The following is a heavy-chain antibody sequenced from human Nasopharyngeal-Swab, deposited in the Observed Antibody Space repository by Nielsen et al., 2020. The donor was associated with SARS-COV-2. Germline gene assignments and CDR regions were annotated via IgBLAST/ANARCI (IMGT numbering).Heavy chain of an antibody. J-gene: IGHJ5*02. CDR1: GGSISSGGYY. CDR2: IYYSGST. Sequence: SDTLSLTCTVSGGSISSGGYYWSWIRQHPGKGLEWIGYIYYSGSTYYNPSLKSRVTISVDTSKNQFPLKLSSVTAADTAVYYCARLNGIAAAGTGWFDPWGQGTLVTVSS. CDR3: ARLNGIAAAGTGWFDP. V-gene: IGHV4-31*03. D-gene: IGHD6-13*01.